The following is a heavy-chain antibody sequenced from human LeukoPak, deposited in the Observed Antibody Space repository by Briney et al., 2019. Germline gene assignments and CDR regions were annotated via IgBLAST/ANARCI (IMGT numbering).Heavy chain of an antibody. D-gene: IGHD3-3*01. CDR3: ARAYYDFWSGYYNNYYYYMDV. Sequence: PGGSLRLSCAASGFTFSSYSMNWVRQAPGKGLEWVSSISNSSSYIYYADSVKGRFTISRDNSKNTLYLQMNSLRAEDTAVYYCARAYYDFWSGYYNNYYYYMDVWGKGTTVTVSS. CDR2: ISNSSSYI. J-gene: IGHJ6*03. CDR1: GFTFSSYS. V-gene: IGHV3-21*04.